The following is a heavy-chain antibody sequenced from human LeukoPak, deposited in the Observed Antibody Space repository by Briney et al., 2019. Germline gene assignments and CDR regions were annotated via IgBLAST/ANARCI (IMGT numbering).Heavy chain of an antibody. V-gene: IGHV3-7*01. CDR2: IKEDGSEQ. D-gene: IGHD6-13*01. Sequence: GGSLRLSCAASGFTFSNYWMRWVRQAPGKGLEWVANIKEDGSEQHYEDSVKGRFTISRDNAKNSLYLQMNSLRAEDTAVYYCARERIATASAGDYWGQGTLVTVSP. CDR1: GFTFSNYW. CDR3: ARERIATASAGDY. J-gene: IGHJ4*02.